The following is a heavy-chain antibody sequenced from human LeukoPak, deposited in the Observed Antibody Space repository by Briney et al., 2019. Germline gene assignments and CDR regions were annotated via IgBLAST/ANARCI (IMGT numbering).Heavy chain of an antibody. CDR2: ISSISSYI. CDR3: ARDDHFDYDFWSGYFSSGFEEKYYFDY. D-gene: IGHD3-3*01. CDR1: GFTVSSYS. Sequence: GGSLRLSCAASGFTVSSYSMNWVRQAPGKGLEWVSSISSISSYIYYADSVKCRFTISRDNAKHSLYLQMNSLRAEDTAVYYCARDDHFDYDFWSGYFSSGFEEKYYFDYWGQGTLVTVSS. J-gene: IGHJ4*02. V-gene: IGHV3-21*01.